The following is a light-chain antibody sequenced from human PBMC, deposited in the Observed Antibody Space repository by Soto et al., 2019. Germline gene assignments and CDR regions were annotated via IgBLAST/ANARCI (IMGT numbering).Light chain of an antibody. CDR3: QQSYTSQGT. Sequence: DIQMTQSPSSLSAFVGDRVTITCRASQSISRYLNWYQQKPGKTPNLLIYATSSLYKGVPSRFSGSGSETDFPLTISSLQPEDFATYYCQQSYTSQGTFGQGTKVEVK. V-gene: IGKV1-39*01. J-gene: IGKJ1*01. CDR1: QSISRY. CDR2: ATS.